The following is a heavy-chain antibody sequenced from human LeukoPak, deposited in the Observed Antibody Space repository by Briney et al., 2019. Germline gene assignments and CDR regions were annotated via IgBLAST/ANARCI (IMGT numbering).Heavy chain of an antibody. J-gene: IGHJ5*02. CDR2: IIPILGIA. D-gene: IGHD6-13*01. CDR1: GGTFSSYT. CDR3: ARGTGESSSTNWFDP. V-gene: IGHV1-69*02. Sequence: ASVKVSCKASGGTFSSYTISWVRQAPGQGLEWMGRIIPILGIANYAQKFQGRVTITADKSTSTAYMELSSLRSEDTAVYYCARGTGESSSTNWFDPWGQGTLVTVSS.